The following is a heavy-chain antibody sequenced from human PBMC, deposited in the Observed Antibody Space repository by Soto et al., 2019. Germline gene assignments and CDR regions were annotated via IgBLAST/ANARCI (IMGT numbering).Heavy chain of an antibody. D-gene: IGHD4-17*01. J-gene: IGHJ6*02. CDR3: ARGTLRRDGYTGDRDADYIYTMDV. V-gene: IGHV1-69*06. Sequence: QVQVVQSGPEVKNPGSSVKVSCKASGGTLSSYAINWVRQAPGQGLEWVGGVIPVFDSTKYAQKFQGRVTITADNSESTVYLELTGLRFDDTAVYYCARGTLRRDGYTGDRDADYIYTMDVWGQGTTVTVS. CDR1: GGTLSSYA. CDR2: VIPVFDST.